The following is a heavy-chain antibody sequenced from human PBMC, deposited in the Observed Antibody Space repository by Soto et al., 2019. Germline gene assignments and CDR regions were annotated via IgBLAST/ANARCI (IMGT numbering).Heavy chain of an antibody. CDR2: ISGSGGST. J-gene: IGHJ4*02. Sequence: EVQLLESGGGLVQSGGSLRLSCAASGFTFSTYAMSWVRQAPGKGLEWVSSISGSGGSTFYAGSVKGRFTISRDNSKNTLFLQRNSLRAEDTAVYYCAKDVGNVVPAATVDYWGQGTLVTVSS. CDR1: GFTFSTYA. D-gene: IGHD2-2*01. V-gene: IGHV3-23*01. CDR3: AKDVGNVVPAATVDY.